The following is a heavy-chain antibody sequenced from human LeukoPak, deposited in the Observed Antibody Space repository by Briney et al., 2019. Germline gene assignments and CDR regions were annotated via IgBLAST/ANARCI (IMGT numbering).Heavy chain of an antibody. Sequence: SVKVSCKASGGTFSSYAISWVRQAPGQGLEWMGGIIPIFGTANYTQKFQGRVTITADESTSTAYMELSSLRSEDTAVYYCARGTVVPAAMYYYDSSGYSLFDYWGQGTLVTVSS. CDR3: ARGTVVPAAMYYYDSSGYSLFDY. V-gene: IGHV1-69*01. J-gene: IGHJ4*02. CDR1: GGTFSSYA. D-gene: IGHD3-22*01. CDR2: IIPIFGTA.